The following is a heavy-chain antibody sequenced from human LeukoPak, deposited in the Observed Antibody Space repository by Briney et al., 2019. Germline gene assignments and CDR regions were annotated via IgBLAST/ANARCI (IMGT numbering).Heavy chain of an antibody. D-gene: IGHD2-2*02. V-gene: IGHV4-59*01. CDR2: IYYSGST. J-gene: IGHJ4*02. Sequence: PSETLSLTCTVSGGSISSYYWSWIRQPPGKGLEWIGYIYYSGSTNYNPSLKSRVTISVDTSKNQFSLKLSSVTAADTAVYYCARDNTYYFDYWGQGTLVTASS. CDR1: GGSISSYY. CDR3: ARDNTYYFDY.